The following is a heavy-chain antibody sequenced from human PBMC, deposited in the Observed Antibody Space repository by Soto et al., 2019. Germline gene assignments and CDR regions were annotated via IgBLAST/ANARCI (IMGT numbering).Heavy chain of an antibody. Sequence: RGSLRLSCAASGFTFSSYSMNWVRQPPGKGLEWVSSISSSSTYIFYADSVKGRFTISRDNAKNSLYLQMNSLRAEDTAVYYCAVTFGDWFDPWGQGTLVTVSS. CDR3: AVTFGDWFDP. J-gene: IGHJ5*02. CDR1: GFTFSSYS. CDR2: ISSSSTYI. V-gene: IGHV3-21*01. D-gene: IGHD3-16*01.